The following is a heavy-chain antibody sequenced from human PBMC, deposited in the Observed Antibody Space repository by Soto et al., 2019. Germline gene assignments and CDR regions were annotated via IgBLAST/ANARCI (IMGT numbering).Heavy chain of an antibody. CDR2: IFYTGST. V-gene: IGHV4-31*03. J-gene: IGHJ6*02. CDR3: ARDRVRRDNKPYGMDV. D-gene: IGHD2-21*01. CDR1: GDSISSGGYY. Sequence: QVQLQESGPGLVKPSQTLSLTCTVSGDSISSGGYYWSWIRQHPGKGLEWIGYIFYTGSTHYNPSLKSRLSISVDTSKNQFSLKLISVTAADTAIYYCARDRVRRDNKPYGMDVWGQGTTVTVSS.